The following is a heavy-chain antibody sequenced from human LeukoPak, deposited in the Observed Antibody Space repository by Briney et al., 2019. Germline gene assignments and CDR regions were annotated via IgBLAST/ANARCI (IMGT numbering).Heavy chain of an antibody. D-gene: IGHD3-22*01. CDR1: GYTFTSYD. Sequence: GASVKVSCKASGYTFTSYDINWVRQATGQGLEWMGWMNPNSGNTGYAQKFQGRVTITRNTSISTAYMELSSLRSEDTAVYYCASEVYYDSSAVGWFDPWGQGTLVTVSS. CDR2: MNPNSGNT. V-gene: IGHV1-8*03. CDR3: ASEVYYDSSAVGWFDP. J-gene: IGHJ5*02.